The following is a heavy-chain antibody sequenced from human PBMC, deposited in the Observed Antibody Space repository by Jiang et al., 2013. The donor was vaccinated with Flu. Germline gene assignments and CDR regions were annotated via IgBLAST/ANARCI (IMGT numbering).Heavy chain of an antibody. CDR2: IFPIDSDT. CDR1: GYTFARYW. Sequence: PGESLKISCQASGYTFARYWIGWVRQMPGKGLEWMGIIFPIDSDTKYSPSVQGQVTISVDKSINTAYLQWSSLKTSDTAIYYCARRSTNWPHYYFELWGRGTLVTVSS. CDR3: ARRSTNWPHYYFEL. D-gene: IGHD7-27*01. J-gene: IGHJ2*01. V-gene: IGHV5-51*01.